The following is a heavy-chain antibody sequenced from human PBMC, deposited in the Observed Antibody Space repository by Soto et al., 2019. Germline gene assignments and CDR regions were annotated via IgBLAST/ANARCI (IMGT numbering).Heavy chain of an antibody. CDR2: IYYSGST. CDR3: AKDYSYGPAPYYFDY. D-gene: IGHD5-18*01. Sequence: SETLSLTCTGSGGSISSYYWSWIRQPPGKGLEWIGYIYYSGSTNYNPSLKSRVTISVDTSKNQFSLKLSSVTAADTAVYYCAKDYSYGPAPYYFDYWGQGTLVTVSS. V-gene: IGHV4-59*01. J-gene: IGHJ4*02. CDR1: GGSISSYY.